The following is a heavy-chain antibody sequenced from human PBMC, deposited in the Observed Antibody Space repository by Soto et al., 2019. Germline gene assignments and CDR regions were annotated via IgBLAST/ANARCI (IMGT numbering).Heavy chain of an antibody. CDR3: ARRECSGGYCYPDP. CDR1: GDSVSSSNYY. CDR2: IHYTGST. J-gene: IGHJ5*02. Sequence: QLQLQESGPGLVKPSETLSLTCTVSGDSVSSSNYYWGWIRQPPGKGLEWIGSIHYTGSTYYNPALKSRVTVSVATSRNHFALKRTSVTAADTAVYFCARRECSGGYCYPDPWGQGILVTVSS. D-gene: IGHD2-15*01. V-gene: IGHV4-39*02.